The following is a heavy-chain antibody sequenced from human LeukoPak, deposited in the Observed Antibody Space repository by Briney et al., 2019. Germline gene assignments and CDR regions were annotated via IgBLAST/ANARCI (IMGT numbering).Heavy chain of an antibody. J-gene: IGHJ4*02. Sequence: SQTLSLTCTVFGGSISSVGSYWSWIRHHPGKGLEWIGYIYCSGSTYYTPSVKSRVTISVETSKTQCSLKLSSVTAADTAVYYCARERITRAFDYSGEGTLVTAPS. CDR1: GGSISSVGSY. V-gene: IGHV4-31*03. CDR2: IYCSGST. CDR3: ARERITRAFDY. D-gene: IGHD3-16*01.